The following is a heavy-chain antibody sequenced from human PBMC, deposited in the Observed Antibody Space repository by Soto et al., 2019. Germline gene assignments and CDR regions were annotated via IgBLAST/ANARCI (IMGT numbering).Heavy chain of an antibody. D-gene: IGHD2-2*01. CDR2: ISAYNGNT. CDR3: AASVPAAKMYYFDY. V-gene: IGHV1-18*01. Sequence: GASVKVSCKASGYTFTSYGISWVRQAPGQGLEWMGWISAYNGNTNYAQKFQGRVTMTEDTSTDTAYMELSSLRSEDTTVYYCAASVPAAKMYYFDYWGQGTLVTVSS. J-gene: IGHJ4*02. CDR1: GYTFTSYG.